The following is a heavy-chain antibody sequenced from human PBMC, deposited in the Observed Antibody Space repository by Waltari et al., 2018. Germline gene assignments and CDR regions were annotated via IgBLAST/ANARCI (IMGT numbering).Heavy chain of an antibody. CDR2: ISWNSGSI. V-gene: IGHV3-9*03. CDR3: AKESSGWKYYDSSGPYGMDV. J-gene: IGHJ6*02. CDR1: GFTFDDYA. Sequence: EVQLVESGGGLVQPGRSLRLSCAASGFTFDDYAMHWVRQAPGKGLEWVSGISWNSGSIGYADSVKGRFTISRDNAKNSLYLQMNSLRAEDMALYYCAKESSGWKYYDSSGPYGMDVWGQGTTVTVSS. D-gene: IGHD3-22*01.